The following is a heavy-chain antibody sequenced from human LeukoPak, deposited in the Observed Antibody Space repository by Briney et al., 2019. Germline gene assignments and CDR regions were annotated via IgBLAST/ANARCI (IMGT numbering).Heavy chain of an antibody. Sequence: SETLSLTCTVSGFSVSSVYYWGWIRQPPGKGLEWIGSIYRSGSTYYNPSLKSRVTISVDTSKNQFSLKLSSVTAADTAIYYCARGGYYGSGNDFRFDPWGQGTLVTVSS. V-gene: IGHV4-38-2*02. CDR2: IYRSGST. CDR3: ARGGYYGSGNDFRFDP. J-gene: IGHJ5*02. CDR1: GFSVSSVYY. D-gene: IGHD3-10*01.